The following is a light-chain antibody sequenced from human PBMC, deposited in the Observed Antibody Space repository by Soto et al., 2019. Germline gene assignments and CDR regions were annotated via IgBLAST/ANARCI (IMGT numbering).Light chain of an antibody. J-gene: IGKJ3*01. CDR1: QSVSSNN. Sequence: EIVLTQSPGTLSLSPGERATLSCRASQSVSSNNLAWYQQRPGQAPRVVIYGASTRATGTPERFSGSGSGTDFTLTISRLEPEDFAVYYCQHYCRSPFTFGPGTKVDIK. V-gene: IGKV3-20*01. CDR3: QHYCRSPFT. CDR2: GAS.